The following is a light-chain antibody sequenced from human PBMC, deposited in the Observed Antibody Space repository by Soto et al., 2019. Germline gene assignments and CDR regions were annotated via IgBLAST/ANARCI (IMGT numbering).Light chain of an antibody. CDR3: QVWDSSSYG. CDR2: DDD. J-gene: IGLJ1*01. CDR1: NVGSES. V-gene: IGLV3-21*02. Sequence: LTHPPSVSVAPGQTARITCGGNNVGSESVHWYQQKPGQAPVLVVYDDDDRPSGIPERFSGSNSGNTATLTISRVEAGDEADYYCQVWDSSSYGFGIGTKVTVL.